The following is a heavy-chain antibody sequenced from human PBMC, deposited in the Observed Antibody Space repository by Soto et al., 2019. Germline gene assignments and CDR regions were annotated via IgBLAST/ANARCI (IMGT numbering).Heavy chain of an antibody. V-gene: IGHV3-30*19. Sequence: QVQLVESGGGVVQPGRALRLSCAVFGFTFSTHVFHWVRQAPGKGLEWVAVMSADGRTIYYADSVKGRFTISRDNSKNTVFLQMNSLRAEDSAVYYCARRCCRFVNCQGNEGFDIWGPGTMVNVSS. CDR1: GFTFSTHV. CDR2: MSADGRTI. J-gene: IGHJ3*02. D-gene: IGHD3-16*02. CDR3: ARRCCRFVNCQGNEGFDI.